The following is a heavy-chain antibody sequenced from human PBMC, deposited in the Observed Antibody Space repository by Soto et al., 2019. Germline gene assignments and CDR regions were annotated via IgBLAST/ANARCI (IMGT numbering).Heavy chain of an antibody. Sequence: HPWGSLRLSCASSGFTFICYSVNWVRQAPGKGLEWVSYISSGSKTIYYAESVRGRFTVSRDNARNSQYLQMNSLRDEDTAVYYCAREDILGVRSFDYWGQGTLVTVSS. J-gene: IGHJ4*02. V-gene: IGHV3-48*02. D-gene: IGHD3-9*01. CDR1: GFTFICYS. CDR3: AREDILGVRSFDY. CDR2: ISSGSKTI.